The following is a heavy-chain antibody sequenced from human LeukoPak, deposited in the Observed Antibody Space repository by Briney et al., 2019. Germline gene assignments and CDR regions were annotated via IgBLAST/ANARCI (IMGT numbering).Heavy chain of an antibody. CDR1: GFSFSTYA. Sequence: PGGSLTLSCAASGFSFSTYAMNWVRQAPGKGLEWVSGLSGSSDRTHYVDAVKGRFTVFRENSQNTVYLQMKSLRAEDTAVYYCAKARGYSTSHAKSGFDTWGQGTLVTVSS. V-gene: IGHV3-23*01. J-gene: IGHJ3*02. CDR3: AKARGYSTSHAKSGFDT. D-gene: IGHD5-12*01. CDR2: LSGSSDRT.